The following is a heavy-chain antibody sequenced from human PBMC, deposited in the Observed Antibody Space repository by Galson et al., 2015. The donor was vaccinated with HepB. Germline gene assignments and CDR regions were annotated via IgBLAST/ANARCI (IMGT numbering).Heavy chain of an antibody. D-gene: IGHD3-9*01. Sequence: SETLSLTCAVYGGSFSGYYWSWIRQPPGKGLEWIGQINHSGSTNRIPSLKSRVTISIDTPKNQFSLRLSSVTAADTAVYYCARTSYDISTAYYVDFWGRGTLVTVSS. J-gene: IGHJ4*02. CDR3: ARTSYDISTAYYVDF. CDR1: GGSFSGYY. V-gene: IGHV4-34*01. CDR2: INHSGST.